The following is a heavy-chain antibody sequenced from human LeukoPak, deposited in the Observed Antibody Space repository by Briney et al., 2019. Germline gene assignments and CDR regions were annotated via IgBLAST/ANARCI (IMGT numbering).Heavy chain of an antibody. D-gene: IGHD1-26*01. V-gene: IGHV3-33*01. J-gene: IGHJ4*02. CDR1: GFTFSTYG. CDR2: IWFDGSEK. Sequence: SGGSLRLSCAASGFTFSTYGMHWVRQAPGKGLDWVAVIWFDGSEKYYADAVKGRFTISRDNSKNTLHLQMDSLRAEDTAAYYCARAVGPFDYWGQGTLVTVSS. CDR3: ARAVGPFDY.